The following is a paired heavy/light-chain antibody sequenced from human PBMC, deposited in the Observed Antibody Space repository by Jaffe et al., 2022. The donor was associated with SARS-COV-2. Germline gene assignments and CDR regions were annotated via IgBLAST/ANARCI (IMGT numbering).Light chain of an antibody. CDR3: QQYGSSWT. CDR1: QSVSSSY. Sequence: EIVLTQSPGTLSLSPGERATLSCRASQSVSSSYLAWYQQKPGQAPRLLIYGASSRATGIPDRFSGSGSGTDFTLTISRLEPEDFAVYYCQQYGSSWTFGQGTKVEIK. V-gene: IGKV3-20*01. J-gene: IGKJ1*01. CDR2: GAS.
Heavy chain of an antibody. CDR1: GYTFTSYY. D-gene: IGHD4-4*01. V-gene: IGHV1-46*01. Sequence: QVQLVQSGAEVKKPGASVKVSCKASGYTFTSYYMHWVRQAPGQGLEWMGIINPSGGSTSYAQKFQGRVTMTRDTSTSTVYMELSSLRSEDTAVYYCARDRTVTAIQRPHDAFDIWGQGTMVTVSS. J-gene: IGHJ3*02. CDR3: ARDRTVTAIQRPHDAFDI. CDR2: INPSGGST.